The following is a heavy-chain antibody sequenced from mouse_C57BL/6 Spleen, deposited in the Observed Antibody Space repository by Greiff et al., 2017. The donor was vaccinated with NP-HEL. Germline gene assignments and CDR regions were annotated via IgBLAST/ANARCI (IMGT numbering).Heavy chain of an antibody. J-gene: IGHJ1*03. V-gene: IGHV5-17*01. CDR3: ARSGDYEGWYFDV. CDR2: ISSGSSTI. Sequence: EVQVVESGGGLVKPGGSLKLSCAASGFTFSDYGMHWVRQAPEKGLEWVAYISSGSSTIYYADTVKGRFTISRDNAKNTLFLQMTSLRSEDTAMYYCARSGDYEGWYFDVWGTGTTVTVSS. D-gene: IGHD2-4*01. CDR1: GFTFSDYG.